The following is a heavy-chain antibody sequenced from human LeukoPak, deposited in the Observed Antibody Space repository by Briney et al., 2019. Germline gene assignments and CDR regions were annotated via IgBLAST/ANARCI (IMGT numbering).Heavy chain of an antibody. CDR3: AREGPGYYDFWSGYYTGYTV. V-gene: IGHV1-69*04. Sequence: ISXXRQAPGQXXGWMGRIIPILGIANYAQKFQGRVTITADKSTSTAYMELSSLRSEDTAVYYCAREGPGYYDFWSGYYTGYTVWGQGTLVTVS. CDR2: IIPILGIA. D-gene: IGHD3-3*01. J-gene: IGHJ4*02.